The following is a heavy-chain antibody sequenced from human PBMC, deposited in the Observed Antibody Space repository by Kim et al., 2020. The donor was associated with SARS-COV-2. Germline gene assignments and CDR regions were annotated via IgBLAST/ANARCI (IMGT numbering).Heavy chain of an antibody. CDR1: GYTFTSYY. J-gene: IGHJ5*02. CDR2: INPSGGST. CDR3: ATEITGTTRWFDP. V-gene: IGHV1-46*01. Sequence: ASVKVSCKASGYTFTSYYMHWVRQAPGQGLEWMGIINPSGGSTSYAQKFQGRVTMTRDTSTSTVYMELSSLRSEDTAVYYCATEITGTTRWFDPWGQGTLVTVSS. D-gene: IGHD1-7*01.